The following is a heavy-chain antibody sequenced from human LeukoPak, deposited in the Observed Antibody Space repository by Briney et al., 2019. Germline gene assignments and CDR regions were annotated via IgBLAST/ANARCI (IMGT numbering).Heavy chain of an antibody. CDR3: AREAGYCSSTSCYYFDY. CDR1: GFTFSSYN. CDR2: ISSSSTYI. D-gene: IGHD2-2*01. Sequence: PGGSLRLSCAASGFTFSSYNMNWVRQAPGKGLEWVSSISSSSTYINYADSVKGRFTIARDNAKNALYLQMNSMRAEDPAVYYCAREAGYCSSTSCYYFDYWGQGTLVTVSS. J-gene: IGHJ4*02. V-gene: IGHV3-21*01.